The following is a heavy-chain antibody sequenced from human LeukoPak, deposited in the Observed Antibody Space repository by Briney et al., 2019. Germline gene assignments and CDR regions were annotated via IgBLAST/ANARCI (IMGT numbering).Heavy chain of an antibody. V-gene: IGHV3-23*01. CDR3: GLSMVRALSPDY. Sequence: GGSLRLSCAASGFTFSIYAMSWVRQAPGKGLEWVSAISGRGTTYYADSVKGRFTISRDNSKNTLYLQMDSLRDEDTAVYYCGLSMVRALSPDYWGQGTLVTVSS. J-gene: IGHJ4*02. D-gene: IGHD3-10*01. CDR1: GFTFSIYA. CDR2: ISGRGTT.